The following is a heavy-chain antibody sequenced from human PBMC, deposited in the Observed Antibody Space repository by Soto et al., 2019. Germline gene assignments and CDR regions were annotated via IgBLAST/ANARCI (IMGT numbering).Heavy chain of an antibody. V-gene: IGHV4-34*01. CDR1: CGSFSGYY. Sequence: PSETLSLTCAVYCGSFSGYYWSWIRQPPGKGLEWIGEINHSGSTNYNPSLKSRVTISVDTSKNQFSLKLSSVTAADTAVYYCARQAGRLYCSSTSCQGGSGGSSPIGMDVWGQGTTVTVSS. J-gene: IGHJ6*02. CDR3: ARQAGRLYCSSTSCQGGSGGSSPIGMDV. CDR2: INHSGST. D-gene: IGHD2-2*01.